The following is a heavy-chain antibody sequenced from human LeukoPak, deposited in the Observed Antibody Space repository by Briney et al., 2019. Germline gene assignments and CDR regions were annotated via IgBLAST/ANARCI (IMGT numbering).Heavy chain of an antibody. D-gene: IGHD3-22*01. CDR3: AREYYYDSSGYFY. V-gene: IGHV3-11*01. CDR2: ISGSGSTI. J-gene: IGHJ4*02. Sequence: GGSLRLSCAASGFTLSDYYMRWLRQARGKGLEWVSYISGSGSTIYYADSVKGRFTISRDNPKNSLYLQMNSLRAEDTAVYYCAREYYYDSSGYFYWGQGTLVTVSS. CDR1: GFTLSDYY.